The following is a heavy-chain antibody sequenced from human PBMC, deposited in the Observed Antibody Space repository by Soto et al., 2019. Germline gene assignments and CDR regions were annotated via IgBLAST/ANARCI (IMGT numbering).Heavy chain of an antibody. D-gene: IGHD2-2*01. V-gene: IGHV3-21*01. CDR3: ARDAPEGYCSSTSCYGYGMDV. J-gene: IGHJ6*02. CDR1: GFTFSSYS. Sequence: GALRLSCAASGFTFSSYSMNWVRQAPGKGLEWVSSISSSSSYIYYADSVKGRFTISRDNAKNSLYLQMNSLGAEDTAVYYCARDAPEGYCSSTSCYGYGMDVWGQGTTVTVSS. CDR2: ISSSSSYI.